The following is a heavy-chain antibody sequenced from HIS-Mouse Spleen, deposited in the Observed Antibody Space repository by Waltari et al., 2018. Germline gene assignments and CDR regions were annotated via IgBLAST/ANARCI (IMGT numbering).Heavy chain of an antibody. CDR2: ISYDGSNK. CDR1: GFTFGSYG. D-gene: IGHD6-19*01. CDR3: AKASSGWLDY. Sequence: QVQLVESGGGVVQPGRSLRLSCAAAGFTFGSYGMHWGRQAPGKGLEWLAVISYDGSNKYYADSVKGRFTISRDNSKNTLYLQMNSLRAEDTAVYYCAKASSGWLDYWGQGTLVTVSS. J-gene: IGHJ4*02. V-gene: IGHV3-30*18.